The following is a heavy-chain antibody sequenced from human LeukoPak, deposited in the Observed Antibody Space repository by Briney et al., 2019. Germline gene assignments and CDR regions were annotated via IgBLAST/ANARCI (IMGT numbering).Heavy chain of an antibody. CDR1: GVSITSFY. V-gene: IGHV4-59*08. J-gene: IGHJ4*02. CDR2: IYFNGST. D-gene: IGHD2-15*01. Sequence: PSETLSLTCTVSGVSITSFYWSWIRQPPGKGLEWIGYIYFNGSTNYNPSLKSRITVSLNTTKNQVSLKLSPVSAADTAVYYCASPGYCIGGSRYSNYFDHWGQGTLVTVSS. CDR3: ASPGYCIGGSRYSNYFDH.